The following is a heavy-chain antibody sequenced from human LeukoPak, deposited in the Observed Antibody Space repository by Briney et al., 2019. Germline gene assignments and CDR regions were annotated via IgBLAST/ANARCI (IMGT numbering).Heavy chain of an antibody. CDR3: ATELRGYSFGYDS. Sequence: SVKVSCKASGGTFSSHAIAWVRQAPGQGLEWMGRITVMSGTANYVQKFQDRVTITTDESTSTAYMEVSSLRSEDTAVYFCATELRGYSFGYDSWGQGTLVTVSS. D-gene: IGHD5-18*01. CDR2: ITVMSGTA. V-gene: IGHV1-69*05. J-gene: IGHJ5*01. CDR1: GGTFSSHA.